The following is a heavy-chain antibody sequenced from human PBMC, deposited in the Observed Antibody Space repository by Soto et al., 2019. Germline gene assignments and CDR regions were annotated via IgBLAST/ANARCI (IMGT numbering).Heavy chain of an antibody. CDR3: AKDSPVADY. V-gene: IGHV3-30*18. Sequence: GGSLRLSCAASGFTFSNYGMHWVRQAPGKGLEWVAVISYDGSNKYYADSVKGRFTISRDDSKNTLYLQMNSLRSEDTALYYCAKDSPVADYWGQGTLVTVPQ. CDR1: GFTFSNYG. J-gene: IGHJ4*02. D-gene: IGHD6-19*01. CDR2: ISYDGSNK.